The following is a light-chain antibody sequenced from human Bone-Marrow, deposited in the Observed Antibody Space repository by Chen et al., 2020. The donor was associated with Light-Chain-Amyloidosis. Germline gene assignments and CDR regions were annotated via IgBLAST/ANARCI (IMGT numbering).Light chain of an antibody. Sequence: VLMTQSPLFLPVTLGQSASISCTSSQSLVTSDGDFYLNWFLQRPGQSPRRLIYEVSKRDSGVPDRVSGSASGTHFTLEISRVETEDIGVYFCMQGTHWPFTCGPGTTVEI. V-gene: IGKV2-30*01. J-gene: IGKJ3*01. CDR3: MQGTHWPFT. CDR2: EVS. CDR1: QSLVTSDGDFY.